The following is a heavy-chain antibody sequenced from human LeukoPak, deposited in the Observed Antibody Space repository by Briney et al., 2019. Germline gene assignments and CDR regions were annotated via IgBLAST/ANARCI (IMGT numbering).Heavy chain of an antibody. Sequence: GESLKISCKGSGYSFTSYWIGWVRQMPGKGLEWMGIIYPGDSDTRYSPSFQGQVTISDDKSISTAHLQWSRLKASDTAMYYCARARHDILTGSAHSFDYWGQGTLVTVSS. J-gene: IGHJ4*02. D-gene: IGHD3-9*01. CDR3: ARARHDILTGSAHSFDY. CDR2: IYPGDSDT. CDR1: GYSFTSYW. V-gene: IGHV5-51*01.